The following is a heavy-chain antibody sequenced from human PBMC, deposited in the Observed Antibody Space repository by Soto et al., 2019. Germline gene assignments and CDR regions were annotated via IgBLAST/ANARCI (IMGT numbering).Heavy chain of an antibody. CDR3: ARTRVPCIQLCFGWFDS. CDR2: LYAGERT. D-gene: IGHD1-1*01. J-gene: IGHJ5*01. CDR1: GFTVSSNY. Sequence: EVRLVESGGGLVQPGGSLRLSCVASGFTVSSNYMSWVRQAPGKGLEWVSVLYAGERTDYADSVKGRFTISRDSSKNTVYLQLNSLRAEDTAVYYCARTRVPCIQLCFGWFDSWGQGTLVPVSS. V-gene: IGHV3-66*01.